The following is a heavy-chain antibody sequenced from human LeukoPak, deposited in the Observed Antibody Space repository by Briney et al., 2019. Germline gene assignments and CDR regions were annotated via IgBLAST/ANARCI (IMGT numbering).Heavy chain of an antibody. Sequence: PSETLSLTCAVYGGSFSGYYWSWIRQPPGKGLEWIGEINHSGSTYYNPSLKSRVTISVDTSKNQFSLKLSSVTAADTAVYYCARREYSYGYDDNWFDPWGQGTLVTVSS. CDR3: ARREYSYGYDDNWFDP. CDR1: GGSFSGYY. J-gene: IGHJ5*02. V-gene: IGHV4-34*01. D-gene: IGHD5-18*01. CDR2: INHSGST.